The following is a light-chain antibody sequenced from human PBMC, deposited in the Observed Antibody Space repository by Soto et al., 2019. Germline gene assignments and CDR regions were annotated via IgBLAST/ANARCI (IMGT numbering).Light chain of an antibody. V-gene: IGKV1-27*01. CDR2: TAS. J-gene: IGKJ2*01. Sequence: DIQMTQSPSSLSASVGDRVTITCRASQAIRNYLAWYQQKPGKAPKVLIYTASTLQSGVPSRFSGSGSGTDFTLTISNRQPEDVATYYCQKYNSAPYTFGQGTKLEIK. CDR1: QAIRNY. CDR3: QKYNSAPYT.